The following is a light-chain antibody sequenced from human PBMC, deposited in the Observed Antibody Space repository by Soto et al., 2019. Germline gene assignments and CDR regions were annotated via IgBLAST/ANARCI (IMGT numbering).Light chain of an antibody. Sequence: QLVLTQSPSASASLGASVKLTFTLSSVPSSYAIAWHQQQPEKGPRYLMKLNSDGSHSKGDGIPDRFSGSSSGTERYLTISSLQSEDEADYYCQTWGTGIFGGGTKVTVL. CDR3: QTWGTGI. CDR2: LNSDGSH. CDR1: SVPSSYA. J-gene: IGLJ2*01. V-gene: IGLV4-69*01.